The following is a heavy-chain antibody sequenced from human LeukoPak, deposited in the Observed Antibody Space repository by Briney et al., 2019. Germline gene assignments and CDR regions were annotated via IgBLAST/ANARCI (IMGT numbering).Heavy chain of an antibody. CDR2: IYWDDDK. Sequence: SGPTLVNPPQPLTLTCTFSGFSLSTSGVGVGWIRQPPGKALEWLALIYWDDDKRYSPSLKSRLTITKDTSKNQVVLTMTNMDPVDTATYYCARTGAAAGTKSTLFDYWGQGTLVTVSS. J-gene: IGHJ4*02. V-gene: IGHV2-5*02. CDR3: ARTGAAAGTKSTLFDY. D-gene: IGHD6-13*01. CDR1: GFSLSTSGVG.